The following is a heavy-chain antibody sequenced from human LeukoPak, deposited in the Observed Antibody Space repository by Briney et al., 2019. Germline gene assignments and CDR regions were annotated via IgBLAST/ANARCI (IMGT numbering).Heavy chain of an antibody. CDR3: ASTSPGAGTTPLDY. Sequence: ASVTVSSKASGYTFTVYYMHWVRQAPGQGHEWMGWINPNSGGTNYAQKFQGRVTMTRDTSISTAYMELSRLRSDDTAVYYCASTSPGAGTTPLDYWGQGTLVTVSS. CDR2: INPNSGGT. V-gene: IGHV1-2*02. J-gene: IGHJ4*02. D-gene: IGHD1-7*01. CDR1: GYTFTVYY.